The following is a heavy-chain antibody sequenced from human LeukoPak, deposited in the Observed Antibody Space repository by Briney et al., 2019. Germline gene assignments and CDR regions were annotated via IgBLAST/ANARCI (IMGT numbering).Heavy chain of an antibody. CDR3: VTDVGQLPYYFTY. CDR1: GFTFPDAW. J-gene: IGHJ1*01. V-gene: IGHV3-15*01. Sequence: GGSLRLSCAASGFTFPDAWMHWVRQAPGKGLEWVGRIKNRNRGRTTDYTAPVKGRFTISRDDSRDTVYLQMNSLKTDDTAVYYCVTDVGQLPYYFTYWGQGTLVTVSS. CDR2: IKNRNRGRTT. D-gene: IGHD3-10*01.